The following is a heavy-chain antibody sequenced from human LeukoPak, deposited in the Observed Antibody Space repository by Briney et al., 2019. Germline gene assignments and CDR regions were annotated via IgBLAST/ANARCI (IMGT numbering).Heavy chain of an antibody. D-gene: IGHD2-15*01. J-gene: IGHJ5*02. Sequence: PSETLSLTCTVSGGSVSDYYWSWIRQSPGKGLEWIGYIYYTGSTSYNPSLRSRVTMSADTSKNQFSLKLSSVTAADTAVYYCARGSGAVGRPNWFDPWGQGTLVTVSS. CDR2: IYYTGST. CDR1: GGSVSDYY. CDR3: ARGSGAVGRPNWFDP. V-gene: IGHV4-59*02.